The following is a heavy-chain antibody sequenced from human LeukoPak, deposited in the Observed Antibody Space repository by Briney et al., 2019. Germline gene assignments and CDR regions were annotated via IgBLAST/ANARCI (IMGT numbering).Heavy chain of an antibody. CDR3: ARGMTWSTY. V-gene: IGHV3-7*04. J-gene: IGHJ4*02. CDR1: GFTFSTYR. CDR2: IKGEGSEI. Sequence: GGSPRLSCAAPGFTFSTYRMLWVRQAPGKGRGWVANIKGEGSEIHYVDSVKGRLTISRDNAKNSLYLQMSSLRAEDTALYYCARGMTWSTYWGQGTLVVVAS. D-gene: IGHD2-21*02.